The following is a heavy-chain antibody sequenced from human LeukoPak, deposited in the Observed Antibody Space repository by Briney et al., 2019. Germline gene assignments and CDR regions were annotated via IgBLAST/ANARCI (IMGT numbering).Heavy chain of an antibody. V-gene: IGHV6-1*01. CDR3: AQGKWYFGL. CDR1: GDSVSRNSAA. Sequence: SQTLSLTCAIAGDSVSRNSAACNWIRQSPSRGLEWLGRTYYRSKWYNDYAVSVKSRIIINPDTSKNQFSLQLNSVTPEDTALYYCAQGKWYFGLWGRGTLVTVSS. J-gene: IGHJ2*01. CDR2: TYYRSKWYN.